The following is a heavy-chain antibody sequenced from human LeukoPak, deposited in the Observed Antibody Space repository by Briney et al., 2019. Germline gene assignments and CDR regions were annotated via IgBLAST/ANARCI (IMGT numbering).Heavy chain of an antibody. Sequence: SVKVSCKASGGTFGSYAISWVRLAPGQGLEWMGRIIPSINIATYAQRFEGRVTITADRSTTTVYMEMNSLRSEDTAFFYCARDYYDYSGSPHKEWGQGTLVTVSS. J-gene: IGHJ4*02. CDR1: GGTFGSYA. D-gene: IGHD3-16*01. V-gene: IGHV1-69*04. CDR2: IIPSINIA. CDR3: ARDYYDYSGSPHKE.